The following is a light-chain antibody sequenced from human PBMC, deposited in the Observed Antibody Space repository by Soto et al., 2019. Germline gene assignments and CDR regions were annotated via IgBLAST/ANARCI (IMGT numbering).Light chain of an antibody. J-gene: IGLJ1*01. Sequence: QSALTQPPSASGSPGRSVTISCTGTRSDIGGSNFISWYQQHPGEAPKLLIFEINKRPSGVPGRFSGSKSGNTASLTVSGLQAEDEADYYCGSYAGNTNFGFGTGTKLTVL. V-gene: IGLV2-8*01. CDR2: EIN. CDR1: RSDIGGSNF. CDR3: GSYAGNTNFG.